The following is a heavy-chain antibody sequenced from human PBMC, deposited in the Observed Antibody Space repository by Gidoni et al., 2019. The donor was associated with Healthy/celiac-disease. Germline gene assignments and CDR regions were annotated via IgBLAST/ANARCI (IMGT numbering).Heavy chain of an antibody. D-gene: IGHD1-26*01. J-gene: IGHJ6*03. CDR3: ARAQLLYYYYYYYMDV. CDR1: GGSFGGYY. CDR2: INHSGST. V-gene: IGHV4-34*01. Sequence: QVQLQQWGAGLLKPSETRSLTCAVYGGSFGGYYWSWIRQPPGKGREWIGEINHSGSTNYNPSLKSRVTISVDTSKNQFSLKLSSVTAADTAVYYCARAQLLYYYYYYYMDVWGKGTTVTVSS.